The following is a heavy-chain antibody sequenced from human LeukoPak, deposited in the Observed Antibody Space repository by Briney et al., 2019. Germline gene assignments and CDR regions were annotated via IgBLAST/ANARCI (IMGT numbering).Heavy chain of an antibody. CDR1: GYTFTDYY. Sequence: ASVKVSCKASGYTFTDYYIHWVRQAPGQGLEWMGWFYPNSGGTNYAQKFRGRLTMTRDTSISTAYMELSRLRSDDTAVYYCARGAGYTSSWYLDYWGQGTLVIVSS. CDR2: FYPNSGGT. J-gene: IGHJ4*02. CDR3: ARGAGYTSSWYLDY. D-gene: IGHD6-13*01. V-gene: IGHV1-2*02.